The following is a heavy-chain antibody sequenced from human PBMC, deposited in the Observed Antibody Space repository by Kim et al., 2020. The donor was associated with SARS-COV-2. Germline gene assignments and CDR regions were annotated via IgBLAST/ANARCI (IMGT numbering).Heavy chain of an antibody. J-gene: IGHJ5*02. Sequence: ASVKVSCKASGYTFTSYGISWVRQAPGQGLEWMGWISAYNGNTNYAQKLQGRVTMTTDTSTSTAYMELRSLRSDDTAVYYCARDLPVMIVVVTSMGFDPWGQGTLVTVSS. V-gene: IGHV1-18*01. CDR3: ARDLPVMIVVVTSMGFDP. CDR1: GYTFTSYG. CDR2: ISAYNGNT. D-gene: IGHD3-22*01.